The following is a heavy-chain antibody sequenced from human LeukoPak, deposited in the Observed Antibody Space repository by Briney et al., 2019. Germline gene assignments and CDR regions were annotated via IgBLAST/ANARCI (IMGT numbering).Heavy chain of an antibody. D-gene: IGHD6-13*01. Sequence: GESLKISCQAAGYNFINYWIAWVRQMPGKGLEWMGIIYPGDSDTRHSPSFQGQVTISADKSISTAYLQWSSLKASDTAMYYCARGKRDYSSTPRAFDIWGQGTMVTVSS. V-gene: IGHV5-51*01. CDR2: IYPGDSDT. CDR3: ARGKRDYSSTPRAFDI. CDR1: GYNFINYW. J-gene: IGHJ3*02.